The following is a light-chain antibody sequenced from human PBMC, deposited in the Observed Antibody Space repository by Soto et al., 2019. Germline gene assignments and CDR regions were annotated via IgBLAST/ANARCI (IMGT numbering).Light chain of an antibody. CDR3: QQYGFSPIS. J-gene: IGKJ5*01. V-gene: IGKV3-20*01. CDR2: DAS. Sequence: EIVLTQSPGTLSLSPGERATLSCRASQSVSSSYLAWYQQKPGQAPSLLIYDASTRATGVPDRFSGSGSGPEYTLTITRLEPEDFAVYSCQQYGFSPISFGQGTRLEIK. CDR1: QSVSSSY.